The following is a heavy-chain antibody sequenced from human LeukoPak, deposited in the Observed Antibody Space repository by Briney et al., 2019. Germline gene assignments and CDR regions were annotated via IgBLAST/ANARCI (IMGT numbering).Heavy chain of an antibody. CDR3: ARDRWGYSYGGD. Sequence: GGSLRLSCTASGFTFSSYGMHWVRQAPGKGLEWVANIKQDGSEKYYVDSVKGRFTISRDNAKNSLYLQMNSLRAEDTAVYYCARDRWGYSYGGDWGQGTLVTVSS. J-gene: IGHJ4*02. CDR1: GFTFSSYG. CDR2: IKQDGSEK. V-gene: IGHV3-7*01. D-gene: IGHD5-18*01.